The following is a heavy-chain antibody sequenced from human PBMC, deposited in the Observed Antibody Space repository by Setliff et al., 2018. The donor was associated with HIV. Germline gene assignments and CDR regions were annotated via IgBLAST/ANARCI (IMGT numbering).Heavy chain of an antibody. CDR2: IYYSGST. J-gene: IGHJ6*03. CDR1: GGSISSYY. D-gene: IGHD2-15*01. CDR3: ALTGHRLLRGYMDV. V-gene: IGHV4-59*12. Sequence: SETLSLTCTVSGGSISSYYWSWIRQPPGKGLEWIGYIYYSGSTNYNPSLKSRVTTSIDTSQNQFSLRLSSVTVADTAVYYCALTGHRLLRGYMDVWGKGTTVTVSS.